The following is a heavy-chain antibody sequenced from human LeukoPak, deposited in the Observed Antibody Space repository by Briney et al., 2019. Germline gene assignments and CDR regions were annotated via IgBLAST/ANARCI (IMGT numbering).Heavy chain of an antibody. CDR2: ISSSSSYI. D-gene: IGHD2-15*01. Sequence: GGPLKLSCEPSGFPFISYSMNWFRRAPGKGLEWVSSISSSSSYIYYADSVKGRFTISRDNAKNSLYLQMNSLRAEDTAVYYCAREGRNPAWGQGTLVTVSS. CDR3: AREGRNPA. J-gene: IGHJ5*02. CDR1: GFPFISYS. V-gene: IGHV3-21*01.